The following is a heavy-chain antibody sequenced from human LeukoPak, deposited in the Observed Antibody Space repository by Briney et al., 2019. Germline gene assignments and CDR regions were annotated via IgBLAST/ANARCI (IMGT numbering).Heavy chain of an antibody. D-gene: IGHD3-22*01. V-gene: IGHV3-21*01. J-gene: IGHJ4*02. CDR2: ISSSSSYI. CDR3: ARSEYYYDSSGYYSLLYFDY. Sequence: PGGSLRLSCAASGFTFSSYSMTWVRQAPGKGLEWVSSISSSSSYIYYADSVKGRFTISRDNAKNSLYLQMNSLRAEDTAVYYCARSEYYYDSSGYYSLLYFDYWGQGTLVTVSS. CDR1: GFTFSSYS.